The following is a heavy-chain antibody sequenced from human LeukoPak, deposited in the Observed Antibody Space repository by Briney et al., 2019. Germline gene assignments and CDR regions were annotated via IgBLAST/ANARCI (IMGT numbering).Heavy chain of an antibody. CDR2: INPNSGGT. CDR1: GYTFTGYY. Sequence: ASVKVSCKASGYTFTGYYMHWVRQAPGQGLEWMGWINPNSGGTNYAQKFQGRVTMTRDTSISTAYMELSRLRSDDTAVYDCARVPSQITIFGVVSWFDPWGQGTLVTVSS. CDR3: ARVPSQITIFGVVSWFDP. V-gene: IGHV1-2*02. J-gene: IGHJ5*02. D-gene: IGHD3-3*01.